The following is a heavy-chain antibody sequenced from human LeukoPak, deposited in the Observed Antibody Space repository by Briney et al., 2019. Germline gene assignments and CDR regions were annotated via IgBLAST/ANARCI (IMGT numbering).Heavy chain of an antibody. V-gene: IGHV3-7*01. D-gene: IGHD5-12*01. CDR1: GFPFHNYW. CDR3: VRDGGVSGYDLLDY. Sequence: GGSLRLSSAASGFPFHNYWMTWVRQAPGKGLEWVAQVNQDGSEAHYADSVKARFTISRDNAKSSVSLQMNSLRAEDTAVYYCVRDGGVSGYDLLDYWGQGTLVTVSS. CDR2: VNQDGSEA. J-gene: IGHJ4*02.